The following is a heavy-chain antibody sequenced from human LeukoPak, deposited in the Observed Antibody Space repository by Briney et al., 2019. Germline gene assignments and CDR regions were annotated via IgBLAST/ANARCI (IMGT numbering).Heavy chain of an antibody. CDR3: AREANNWNPTHMDV. D-gene: IGHD1-20*01. Sequence: ASVKVSCKASGYTFTSYGISWVRQAPGQGLEWMGWISTYNGNTNYAQNLQGRVTMTTDTSTSTAYMELRSLRSDDTAMYYCAREANNWNPTHMDVWGKGTTVTVSS. J-gene: IGHJ6*03. V-gene: IGHV1-18*01. CDR1: GYTFTSYG. CDR2: ISTYNGNT.